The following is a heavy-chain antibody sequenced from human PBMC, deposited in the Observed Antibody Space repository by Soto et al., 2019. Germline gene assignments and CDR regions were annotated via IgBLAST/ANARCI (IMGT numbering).Heavy chain of an antibody. D-gene: IGHD3-3*01. CDR1: GYTFTSYY. CDR2: INPSGGSP. V-gene: IGHV1-46*01. J-gene: IGHJ6*02. Sequence: QVQLVQSGAEVKKPGASVKVSCKASGYTFTSYYMHWVRQAPGQGLEWMGIINPSGGSPSYAQKVQGRVTMTRDESTRTVYMELSSLRSEDTAVYYCARGGNDYDFWSGYSYYYYGMDVWGQGTTVTVSS. CDR3: ARGGNDYDFWSGYSYYYYGMDV.